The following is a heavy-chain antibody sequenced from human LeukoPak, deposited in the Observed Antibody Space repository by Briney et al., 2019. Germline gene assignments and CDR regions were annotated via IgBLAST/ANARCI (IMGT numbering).Heavy chain of an antibody. Sequence: GGSLRLSCAASGFTFSSYGIHWVRQAPGKGLEWEAVIWYDGTYKYYTDSVKGRFTISRDNSKNTLYLQMDSLRVEDTAIYYCARGEVGGTLLDYWGQGTLVTVSS. D-gene: IGHD1-26*01. CDR3: ARGEVGGTLLDY. J-gene: IGHJ4*01. CDR1: GFTFSSYG. CDR2: IWYDGTYK. V-gene: IGHV3-33*01.